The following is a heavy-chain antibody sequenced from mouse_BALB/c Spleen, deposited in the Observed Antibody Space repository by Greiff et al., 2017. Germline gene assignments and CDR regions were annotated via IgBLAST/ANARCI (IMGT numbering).Heavy chain of an antibody. V-gene: IGHV1-63*02. Sequence: QVQLQQSGAELVRPGPSVKISCKASGYTFTNYWLGWVKQRPGHGLEWIGDIYPGGGYTNYNEKFKGKATLTADTSSSTAYMQLSSLTAEDSAVYFCARWDYGSSYGAAYWGQGTLVTVSA. CDR3: ARWDYGSSYGAAY. J-gene: IGHJ3*01. CDR1: GYTFTNYW. CDR2: IYPGGGYT. D-gene: IGHD1-1*01.